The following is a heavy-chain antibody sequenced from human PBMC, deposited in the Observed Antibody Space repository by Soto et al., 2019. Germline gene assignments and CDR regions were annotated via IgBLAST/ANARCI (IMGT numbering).Heavy chain of an antibody. CDR1: GFTFTRYS. V-gene: IGHV3-21*06. CDR2: ISSTTNYI. J-gene: IGHJ4*02. CDR3: ARESEDLTSNFDY. Sequence: PWGSLRLSCAASGFTFTRYSMNWVRQAPGKGPEWVSSISSTTNYIYYGDSMKGRFTISRDNAKNSLYLEMNSLRAEDTAVYYCARESEDLTSNFDYWGQGTLVTVSS.